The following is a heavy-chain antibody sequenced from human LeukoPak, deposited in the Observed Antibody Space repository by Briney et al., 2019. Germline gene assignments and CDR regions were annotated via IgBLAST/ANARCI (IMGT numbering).Heavy chain of an antibody. CDR1: EFTFSHFA. D-gene: IGHD5-24*01. CDR3: TRDAYNFNGFDY. J-gene: IGHJ4*02. CDR2: VSSHGNDG. V-gene: IGHV3-30*01. Sequence: GGSLRLSCAVSEFTFSHFAMHWVRQAPGKGLEWVAVVSSHGNDGYYADSVKGRFTISRDNSKNTLYLQIDSLRAEDTAIYYCTRDAYNFNGFDYWGQGTLVTVSS.